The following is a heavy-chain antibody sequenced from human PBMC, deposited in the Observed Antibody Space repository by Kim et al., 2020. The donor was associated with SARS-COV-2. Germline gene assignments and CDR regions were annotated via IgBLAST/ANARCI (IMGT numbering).Heavy chain of an antibody. V-gene: IGHV1-18*04. J-gene: IGHJ6*02. Sequence: ASVKVSCKASGYTFTSYGISWVRQAPGQGLEWMGWISAYNGNINYAQKLQGRVTMTTDTSTSTAYMELRSLRSDDTAVYYCARDLERSSVRHFYYYGMDVWGQGTTVTVSS. D-gene: IGHD6-6*01. CDR2: ISAYNGNI. CDR3: ARDLERSSVRHFYYYGMDV. CDR1: GYTFTSYG.